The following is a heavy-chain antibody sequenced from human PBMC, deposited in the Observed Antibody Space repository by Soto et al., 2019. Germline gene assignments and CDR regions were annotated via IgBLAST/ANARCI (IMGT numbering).Heavy chain of an antibody. CDR3: TKKERYSSGWSDH. Sequence: EVQLLESGGGLVQPGGSLRLSCAASGVTFSYCSMSWVRQAPGKGLEWVSGIGCTSGNTYYVDSVKGRFTISRDNSKNMWYLQMNILRAEDTAVYYFTKKERYSSGWSDHWGQGPLVTVSS. CDR2: IGCTSGNT. CDR1: GVTFSYCS. D-gene: IGHD6-19*01. V-gene: IGHV3-23*01. J-gene: IGHJ5*02.